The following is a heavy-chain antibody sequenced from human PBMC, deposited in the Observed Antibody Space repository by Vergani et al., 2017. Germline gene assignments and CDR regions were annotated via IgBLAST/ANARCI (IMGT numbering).Heavy chain of an antibody. CDR2: VSHSGDT. V-gene: IGHV4-38-2*01. D-gene: IGHD6-19*01. Sequence: QVNLQESGPGLVKPSETLSLTCAVSGDSISSGNNWGWIRQPPGKGLEWISSVSHSGDTYFNPSLKGRVSISMDTSKNYFFLTLSSGTAADTAVYFCARQRPGSGWSPGDFDDWGQGILVTVSS. CDR1: GDSISSGNN. J-gene: IGHJ4*02. CDR3: ARQRPGSGWSPGDFDD.